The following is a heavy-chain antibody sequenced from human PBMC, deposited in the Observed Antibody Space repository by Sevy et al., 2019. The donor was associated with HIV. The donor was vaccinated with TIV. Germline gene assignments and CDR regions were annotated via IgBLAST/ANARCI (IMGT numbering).Heavy chain of an antibody. D-gene: IGHD3-22*01. J-gene: IGHJ1*01. CDR1: GYTFTSYG. Sequence: ASVKVSCKASGYTFTSYGISWVRQAPGQGLEWMGWISAYNGNTNYAQKLQGRVTMTTDTSTSTAYMELRSLRSDDTAVYYCASCYYYDSSGYPEWVYFQHWGQGTLVTVSS. CDR2: ISAYNGNT. CDR3: ASCYYYDSSGYPEWVYFQH. V-gene: IGHV1-18*01.